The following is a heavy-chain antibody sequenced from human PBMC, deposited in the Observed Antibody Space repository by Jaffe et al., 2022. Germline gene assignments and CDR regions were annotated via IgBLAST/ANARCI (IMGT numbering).Heavy chain of an antibody. D-gene: IGHD2-2*01. CDR3: AKVLDIVVVPAEALEAFDI. Sequence: QVQLVESGGGVVQPGRSLRLSCAASGFTFSSYGMHWVRQAPGKGLEWVAVISYDGSNKYYADSVKGRFTISRDNSKNTLYLQMNSLRAEDTAVYYCAKVLDIVVVPAEALEAFDIWGQGTMVTVSS. CDR2: ISYDGSNK. CDR1: GFTFSSYG. V-gene: IGHV3-30*18. J-gene: IGHJ3*02.